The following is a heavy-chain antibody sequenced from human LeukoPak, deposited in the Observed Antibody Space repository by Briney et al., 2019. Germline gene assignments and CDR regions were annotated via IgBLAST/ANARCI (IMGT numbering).Heavy chain of an antibody. J-gene: IGHJ4*02. CDR1: GVTFSSYG. D-gene: IGHD1-26*01. V-gene: IGHV3-30*18. Sequence: PGRSLRLSCAASGVTFSSYGMHWVRQAPGKGLDWVAVISHDGSNKYYADSVKGRFTISRDNSKNTLYLQMNSLRAEDTAVYYCAKESGSYHYYFDYWGQGTLVTVSS. CDR2: ISHDGSNK. CDR3: AKESGSYHYYFDY.